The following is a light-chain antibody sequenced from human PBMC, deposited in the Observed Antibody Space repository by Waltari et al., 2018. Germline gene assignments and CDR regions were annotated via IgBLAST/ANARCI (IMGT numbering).Light chain of an antibody. CDR3: QHYVRLPVT. CDR1: QRIGRS. Sequence: EIMLTQSPGTLSLSPGERATLSCRTSQRIGRSLAWYQQKPGQAPRLLIYGASSRATDIPDRFSGSVSGTDFSLTSNTLEPEDCALYYCQHYVRLPVTFGQGTKVEIK. V-gene: IGKV3-20*01. J-gene: IGKJ1*01. CDR2: GAS.